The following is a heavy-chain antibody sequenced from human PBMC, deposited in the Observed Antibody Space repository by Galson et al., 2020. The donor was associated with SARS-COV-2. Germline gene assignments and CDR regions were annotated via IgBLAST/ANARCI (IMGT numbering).Heavy chain of an antibody. J-gene: IGHJ4*02. CDR2: ISGSGGST. V-gene: IGHV3-23*01. D-gene: IGHD6-19*01. Sequence: GGSLSLSCAASGFTFSSYGMSWVRQAPGKGLEWVSEISGSGGSTYYADSVKGQFTISRDNSKNTLYLQMNSLRAEDTAVYYCARAGYSSGWPRSGVGVDFDYWGQGTLVTVSS. CDR3: ARAGYSSGWPRSGVGVDFDY. CDR1: GFTFSSYG.